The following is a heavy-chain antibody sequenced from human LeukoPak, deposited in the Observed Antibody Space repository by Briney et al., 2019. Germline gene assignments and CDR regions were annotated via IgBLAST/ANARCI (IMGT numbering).Heavy chain of an antibody. Sequence: SETLSLTCTVSGGSISSGSYYWSWIRQPPGKGLEWIGYIYYSGSTNYNPSLKSRVTISVDTSKNQFSLKLSSVTAADTAVYYCARLVTTDDFDYWGQGTLVTVSS. CDR3: ARLVTTDDFDY. CDR1: GGSISSGSYY. V-gene: IGHV4-61*01. D-gene: IGHD4-17*01. CDR2: IYYSGST. J-gene: IGHJ4*02.